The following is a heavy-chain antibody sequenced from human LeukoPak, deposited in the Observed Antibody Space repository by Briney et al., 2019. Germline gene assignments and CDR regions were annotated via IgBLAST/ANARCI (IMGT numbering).Heavy chain of an antibody. V-gene: IGHV4-34*01. CDR2: INHSGST. D-gene: IGHD3-22*01. CDR3: ARVRDYYDSSGYYYNWFDP. Sequence: SETLSLTCAVYGGSFSGYYWSWIRQPPGKGLEWIGEINHSGSTNYNPSLKSRVTISVDTSKNQFSLKLSSVTPEDTAVYYCARVRDYYDSSGYYYNWFDPWGQGTLVTVSS. J-gene: IGHJ5*02. CDR1: GGSFSGYY.